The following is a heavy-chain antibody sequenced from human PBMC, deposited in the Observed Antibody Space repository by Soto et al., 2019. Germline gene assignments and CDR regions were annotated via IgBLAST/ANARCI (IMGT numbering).Heavy chain of an antibody. J-gene: IGHJ4*02. Sequence: APVKGSCKASGFTLTSYGISWVRQAPGQGLEWMGWISAYNGNTNYAQKFQGRVTMTADESTSTAYMELSSLRSEDTAVYYCARAGYCISTSCYLFDYWGQGTLVTVSS. CDR3: ARAGYCISTSCYLFDY. V-gene: IGHV1-18*01. CDR1: GFTLTSYG. D-gene: IGHD2-2*01. CDR2: ISAYNGNT.